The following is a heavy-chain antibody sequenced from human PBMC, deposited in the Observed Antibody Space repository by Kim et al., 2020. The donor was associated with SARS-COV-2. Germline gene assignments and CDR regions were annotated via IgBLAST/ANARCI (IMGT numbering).Heavy chain of an antibody. Sequence: GGSLRLSCAGSGFILSEAWMTWVRQAPGKGLEWVGRIKSESAGGAIEYAAHVRGRFIISRDDSNNMFYLEMNSLIAEDTAIYYCLGANTVFAYWGQGVLVTVSS. J-gene: IGHJ4*02. CDR2: IKSESAGGAI. CDR3: LGANTVFAY. CDR1: GFILSEAW. D-gene: IGHD1-26*01. V-gene: IGHV3-15*05.